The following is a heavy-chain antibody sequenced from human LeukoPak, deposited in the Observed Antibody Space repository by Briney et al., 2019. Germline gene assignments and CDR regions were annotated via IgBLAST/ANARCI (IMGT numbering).Heavy chain of an antibody. Sequence: SETLSLTCTVSGGSISTYYWSWIRQPPGKGLEWIGYMYYSGTTNYNPSLKSRVTISVDTSKNQFSLKLSSVTAADTAVYYCARHPYDTSGGAEYFQHWGQGTLVTVSS. D-gene: IGHD3-22*01. J-gene: IGHJ1*01. CDR1: GGSISTYY. V-gene: IGHV4-59*08. CDR2: MYYSGTT. CDR3: ARHPYDTSGGAEYFQH.